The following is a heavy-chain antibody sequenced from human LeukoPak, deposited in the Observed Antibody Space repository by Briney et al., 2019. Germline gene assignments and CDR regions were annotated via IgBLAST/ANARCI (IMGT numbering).Heavy chain of an antibody. CDR2: ISGSGSNT. D-gene: IGHD5-24*01. CDR3: AKKMATIRAFDF. J-gene: IGHJ3*01. Sequence: PGGSVRLSCAASGFTYSTYAMSWVRQAPGKGLERFSVISGSGSNTYYADSVKGRFTISRDNSKNTLYLQMKSLRAEDTAVYYCAKKMATIRAFDFWGQGTMVTVSS. CDR1: GFTYSTYA. V-gene: IGHV3-23*01.